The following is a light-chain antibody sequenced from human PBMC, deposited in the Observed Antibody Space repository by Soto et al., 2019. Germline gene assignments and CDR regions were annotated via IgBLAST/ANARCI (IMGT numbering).Light chain of an antibody. J-gene: IGKJ2*01. CDR1: QSVSSSY. CDR3: HQYGSLYT. V-gene: IGKV3-20*01. Sequence: ILLTQSPGTLSLSPGERGTLSCRASQSVSSSYLAWYHQKPGQAPRLLIYGASSRATGIPDRFSGSGSGTDFTLTISRLEREDVAVYYCHQYGSLYTFGQGTKLDIK. CDR2: GAS.